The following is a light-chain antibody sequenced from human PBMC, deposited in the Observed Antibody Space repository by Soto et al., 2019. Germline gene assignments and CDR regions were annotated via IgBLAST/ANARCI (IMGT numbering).Light chain of an antibody. CDR1: QGIGND. V-gene: IGKV1-17*01. CDR2: AAS. J-gene: IGKJ3*01. Sequence: DIQMTQSPSSLSASVGDRVTITCRASQGIGNDLGWFQQRPGKAPKRLIYAASTLQRGVPSRFSGSRSGKEFTLTISSLQPEDFATYYCLQHNTYPFTFGPGTKVEIK. CDR3: LQHNTYPFT.